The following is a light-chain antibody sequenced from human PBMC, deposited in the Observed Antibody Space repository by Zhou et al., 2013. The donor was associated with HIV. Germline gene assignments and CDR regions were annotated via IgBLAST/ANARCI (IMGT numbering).Light chain of an antibody. J-gene: IGKJ1*01. CDR3: QQSYSTPVT. V-gene: IGKV1-8*01. CDR2: AAS. Sequence: AIRMTQSPSSFSASTGDRVTITCRASQAISTYLAWYQQKPGKAPNLLIYAASTLQPGVPSRFSGSGSGTDFTLTISCLQPEDFATYYCQQSYSTPVTFGQGTKVEIK. CDR1: QAISTY.